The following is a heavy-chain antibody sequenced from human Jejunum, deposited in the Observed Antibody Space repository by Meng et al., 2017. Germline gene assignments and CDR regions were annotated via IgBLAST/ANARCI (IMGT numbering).Heavy chain of an antibody. J-gene: IGHJ6*02. D-gene: IGHD3-22*01. CDR2: INGDGSST. Sequence: GESLKISCAASGFTFSSYWMHWVRQAPGKGLMWVSRINGDGSSTNYADSVKGRFTISRDNAKNTLYLQMNSLRAEDTAVYYCARYFDSPLGVWGQGTTVTVSS. CDR1: GFTFSSYW. CDR3: ARYFDSPLGV. V-gene: IGHV3-74*01.